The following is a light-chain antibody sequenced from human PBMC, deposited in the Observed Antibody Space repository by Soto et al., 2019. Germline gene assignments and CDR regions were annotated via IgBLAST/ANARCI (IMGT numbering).Light chain of an antibody. Sequence: DIRMTQSPSTLSASLGDRVTISCRASRNIDSWLAWYQQRPGGIPQLLIYSASNLQNGVPSRFSGSGSGTDFTLTIYGLQPDDFATYYCQEFHSSSRTFGQGTRVDMK. J-gene: IGKJ1*01. CDR2: SAS. CDR3: QEFHSSSRT. V-gene: IGKV1-5*03. CDR1: RNIDSW.